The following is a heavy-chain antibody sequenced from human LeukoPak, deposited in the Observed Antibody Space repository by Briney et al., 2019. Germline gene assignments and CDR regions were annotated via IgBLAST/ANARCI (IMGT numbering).Heavy chain of an antibody. D-gene: IGHD3-3*01. Sequence: SETLSLTCTVSGGSISSSSYYWGWIRQPPGKGLEWIGSIYYSGSTYYNPSLKSRVTISVDTSKNQFFLKLSSVTAADTAVYYCARRPADFWSGYLSSAGDYYFDYWGQGTLVTVSS. CDR1: GGSISSSSYY. CDR3: ARRPADFWSGYLSSAGDYYFDY. J-gene: IGHJ4*02. V-gene: IGHV4-39*01. CDR2: IYYSGST.